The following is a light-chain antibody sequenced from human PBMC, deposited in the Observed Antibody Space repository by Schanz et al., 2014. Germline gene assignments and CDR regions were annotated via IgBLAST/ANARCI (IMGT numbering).Light chain of an antibody. J-gene: IGLJ3*02. CDR2: DVN. CDR1: SSDVGASNY. CDR3: CSYAGSSIWV. Sequence: QSVLTQPRSVSGSLGQSVTISCIGTSSDVGASNYVSWYQQHPGTAPKLIIYDVNKGPSGVPHRFSGSKSGNTASLTISGLQADDEADYHCCSYAGSSIWVFGGGTKVTVL. V-gene: IGLV2-11*01.